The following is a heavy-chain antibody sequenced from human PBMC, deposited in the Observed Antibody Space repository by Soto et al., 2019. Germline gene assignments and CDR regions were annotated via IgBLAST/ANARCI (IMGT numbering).Heavy chain of an antibody. D-gene: IGHD2-15*01. Sequence: SETLSLTCAVSGASIISAFWWTLVRHAPGKGLEWIGEIYHVGSTKYNPSLKSRVTISVDKSNNQFSLELRSVTAADTAVYYCAIRLPRIVVVKTALPTCGPGMLVTLSS. CDR2: IYHVGST. CDR1: GASIISAFW. V-gene: IGHV4-4*02. CDR3: AIRLPRIVVVKTALPT. J-gene: IGHJ5*02.